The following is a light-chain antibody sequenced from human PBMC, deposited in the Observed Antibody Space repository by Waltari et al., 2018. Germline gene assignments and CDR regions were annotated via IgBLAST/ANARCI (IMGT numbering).Light chain of an antibody. V-gene: IGKV3-11*01. CDR1: QSVSSY. J-gene: IGKJ2*01. CDR3: QQRSNWPRVYT. CDR2: DAS. Sequence: EIVLTQSPATLSLSPGVRATLSCRASQSVSSYLAWYQQKPGQAPRLLIHDASNRATGIPARFSGSGSGTDFALTISSLEPEDFAVYYCQQRSNWPRVYTFGQGTKLEI.